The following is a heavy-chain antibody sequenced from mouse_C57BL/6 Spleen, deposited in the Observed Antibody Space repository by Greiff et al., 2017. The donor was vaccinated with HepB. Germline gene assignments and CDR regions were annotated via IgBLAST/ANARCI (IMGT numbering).Heavy chain of an antibody. CDR2: INSDGSST. V-gene: IGHV5-16*01. CDR3: ERGGSFYAMDY. J-gene: IGHJ4*01. Sequence: EVKLVESEGGLVQPGSSMKLSCTASGFTFSDYYMAWVRQVPEKGLEWVANINSDGSSTYYLDSLKSRFIISRDNAKNILYLQMSSLKSEDTATYYCERGGSFYAMDYWGQGTSVTVSS. CDR1: GFTFSDYY.